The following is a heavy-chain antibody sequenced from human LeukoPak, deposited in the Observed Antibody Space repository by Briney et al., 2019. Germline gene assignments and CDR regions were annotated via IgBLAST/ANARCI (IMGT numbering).Heavy chain of an antibody. CDR3: ARDIVLMVYGY. CDR1: GGSISSGGYY. CDR2: IYYSGST. D-gene: IGHD2-8*01. J-gene: IGHJ4*02. V-gene: IGHV4-31*03. Sequence: PSETLSLTCTVSGGSISSGGYYWSWIRQHPGTGLEWIGYIYYSGSTYYNPSLKSRVTISVDTSKNQFSLKLSSVTAADTAVYYCARDIVLMVYGYWGQGTLVTVSS.